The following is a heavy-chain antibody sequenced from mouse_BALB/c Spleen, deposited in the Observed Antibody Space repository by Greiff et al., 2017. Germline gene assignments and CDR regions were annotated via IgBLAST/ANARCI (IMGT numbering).Heavy chain of an antibody. Sequence: VQLQESGAELARPGASVKLSCKASGYTFTSYWMQWVKQRPGQGLEWIGAIYPGDGDTRYTQKFKGKATLTADKSSSTAYMQLSSLASEDSAVYYCAREYGVGYFDYWGQGTTLTVSS. CDR1: GYTFTSYW. CDR3: AREYGVGYFDY. CDR2: IYPGDGDT. V-gene: IGHV1-87*01. D-gene: IGHD2-10*02. J-gene: IGHJ2*01.